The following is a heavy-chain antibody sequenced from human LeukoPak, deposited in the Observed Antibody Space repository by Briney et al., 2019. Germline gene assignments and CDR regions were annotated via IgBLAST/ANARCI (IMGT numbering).Heavy chain of an antibody. Sequence: ASVKVSCKASGYTFTSYDIKWVRQATGQGLEWMAWMNPNSGNTGYAQKFQGRVTMTRNTSISTAYMELSSLRSEDTAVYYCARAFGGGRLNWFDPWGQGTLVTVSS. CDR1: GYTFTSYD. J-gene: IGHJ5*02. CDR2: MNPNSGNT. V-gene: IGHV1-8*01. CDR3: ARAFGGGRLNWFDP. D-gene: IGHD3-16*01.